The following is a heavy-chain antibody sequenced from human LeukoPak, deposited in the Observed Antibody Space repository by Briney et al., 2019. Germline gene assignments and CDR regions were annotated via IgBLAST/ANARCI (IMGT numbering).Heavy chain of an antibody. CDR3: ARDRRATYYYDSSGPN. Sequence: GGSLRLSCAASGFTFSDYYMSWIRQAPGKGPEWVSYISSSGSTIYYADSVKGRFTISRDNAKNSLYLQMNSLRAEDTAVYYCARDRRATYYYDSSGPNWGQGTLVTVSS. CDR1: GFTFSDYY. J-gene: IGHJ4*02. V-gene: IGHV3-11*01. CDR2: ISSSGSTI. D-gene: IGHD3-22*01.